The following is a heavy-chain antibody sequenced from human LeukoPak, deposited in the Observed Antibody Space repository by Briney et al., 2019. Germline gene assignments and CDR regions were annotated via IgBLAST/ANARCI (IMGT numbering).Heavy chain of an antibody. D-gene: IGHD3-22*01. Sequence: SETLSLTCTVSGGSISSSSYYWGWIRQPPGKGLEWIGSIYYSGSTYYNPSLKSRVTISVDTSKNQFSLKLSSVTAADTAVYYCARLHEYYYDSSGYGWYFDYWGQGTLVTVSS. CDR1: GGSISSSSYY. V-gene: IGHV4-39*07. CDR2: IYYSGST. CDR3: ARLHEYYYDSSGYGWYFDY. J-gene: IGHJ4*02.